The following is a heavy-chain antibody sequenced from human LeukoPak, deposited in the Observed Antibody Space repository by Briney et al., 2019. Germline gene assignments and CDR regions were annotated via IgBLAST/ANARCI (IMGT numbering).Heavy chain of an antibody. J-gene: IGHJ6*04. Sequence: PGGSLRLSCAASGFTFSSYSMNWVRQAPGKGLEWVSSISSNSSYIYYADSVKGRFIISRDNSKNTLYLQMNSLRAEDTAVYYCARGLWPTYYYYGMDVWGKGTTVTVSS. V-gene: IGHV3-21*01. CDR1: GFTFSSYS. D-gene: IGHD3-10*01. CDR2: ISSNSSYI. CDR3: ARGLWPTYYYYGMDV.